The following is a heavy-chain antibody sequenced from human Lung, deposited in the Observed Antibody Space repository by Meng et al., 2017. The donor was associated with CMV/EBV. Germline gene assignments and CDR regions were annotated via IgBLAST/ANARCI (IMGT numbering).Heavy chain of an antibody. J-gene: IGHJ6*02. D-gene: IGHD3-10*01. V-gene: IGHV3-48*03. Sequence: SXKISXAASGFTFSSYEMNWVRQAPGKGLEWVSYISSSGSTIYYADSVKGRFTISRDNAKNSLYLQMNSLRAEDTAVYYCARDPLWFGVNYYYGMYVWGQGTTVTVSS. CDR1: GFTFSSYE. CDR3: ARDPLWFGVNYYYGMYV. CDR2: ISSSGSTI.